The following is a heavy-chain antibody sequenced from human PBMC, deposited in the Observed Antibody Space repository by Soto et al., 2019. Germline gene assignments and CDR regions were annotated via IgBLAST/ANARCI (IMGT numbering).Heavy chain of an antibody. CDR3: ARGDATVVMGGVDV. CDR1: GGSISSSSYY. J-gene: IGHJ6*02. V-gene: IGHV4-31*03. CDR2: IYYSGST. D-gene: IGHD4-17*01. Sequence: QVQLQESGPGLVKPSQTLSLTCTVSGGSISSSSYYWSWIRQHPGKGLEWIGYIYYSGSTYYNPSLKSRVTISVDTSKNQFSLKLSSVTSADTAVYYCARGDATVVMGGVDVSGQGTTVTVSS.